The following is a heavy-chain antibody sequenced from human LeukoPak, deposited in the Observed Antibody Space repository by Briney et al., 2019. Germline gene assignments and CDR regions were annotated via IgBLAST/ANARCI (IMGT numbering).Heavy chain of an antibody. CDR1: GGSISSGFYY. CDR3: ASTHSNGGAFDI. CDR2: IYSSGST. V-gene: IGHV4-61*02. Sequence: PSQTLSLTCTVSGGSISSGFYYWSWIRQPAGKGLEWIGRIYSSGSTNYNPSLKSRVSISVDTSKNHFSLNLSSVTAADTAVYYCASTHSNGGAFDIWGQGTVVTVSS. J-gene: IGHJ3*02. D-gene: IGHD2-8*01.